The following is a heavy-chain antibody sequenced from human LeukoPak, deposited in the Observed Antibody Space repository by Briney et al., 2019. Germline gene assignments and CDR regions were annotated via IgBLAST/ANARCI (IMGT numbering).Heavy chain of an antibody. V-gene: IGHV4-59*08. CDR1: GASISNYY. Sequence: SETLSLTCTVSGASISNYYWSWIRQPPGKGLEWIGSIYHSGSTYYNPSLKSRVTISVDTSKNQFSLKLSSVTAADTAVYYCARHVIPNSSSWYYYYYYMDVWGKGTTVTVSS. CDR2: IYHSGST. CDR3: ARHVIPNSSSWYYYYYYMDV. J-gene: IGHJ6*03. D-gene: IGHD6-13*01.